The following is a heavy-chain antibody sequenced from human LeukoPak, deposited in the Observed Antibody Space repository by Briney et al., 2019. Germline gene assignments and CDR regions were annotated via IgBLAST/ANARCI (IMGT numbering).Heavy chain of an antibody. V-gene: IGHV1-2*02. Sequence: ASVKVSCKASGYTFTAHYMHWVRQAPGQGLEWMGWISSNTGDTNYAQKFQGRVTMTRDTSITTAYMELSRLRSDDTAVYYCARLPRSGYYFFDIWGQGTMVTVSS. CDR3: ARLPRSGYYFFDI. CDR1: GYTFTAHY. J-gene: IGHJ3*02. CDR2: ISSNTGDT. D-gene: IGHD3-22*01.